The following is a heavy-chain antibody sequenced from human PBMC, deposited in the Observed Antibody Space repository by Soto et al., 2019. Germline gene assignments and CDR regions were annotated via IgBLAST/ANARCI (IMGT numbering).Heavy chain of an antibody. CDR2: IIYDGSDK. J-gene: IGHJ4*02. CDR1: GFTFSSCA. CDR3: AAELGNSGYDGHDY. D-gene: IGHD5-12*01. V-gene: IGHV3-30-3*01. Sequence: QVQLVESGGGVVQPGRSLRLSCAASGFTFSSCAMHWVRQAPGKGLEWVAVIIYDGSDKYYADSVHGRFTISRDNSKNTLYLQMNSLRPEDTAVYYCAAELGNSGYDGHDYWGQGTLVTVSS.